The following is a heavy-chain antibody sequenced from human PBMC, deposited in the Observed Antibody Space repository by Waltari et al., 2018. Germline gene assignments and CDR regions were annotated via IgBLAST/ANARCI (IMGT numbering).Heavy chain of an antibody. Sequence: EVQLVESGGGLVQPGGSLRLSCAASGFTFSSYAMSWVRQAPGKGLEWVSAISGSGGSTYYADSVKGRFTISRDNSKNTLYLQMNSLRAEDTAVYYCAKNLGGYSYGYHGHAFDIWGQGTMVIVSS. CDR1: GFTFSSYA. CDR2: ISGSGGST. D-gene: IGHD5-18*01. V-gene: IGHV3-23*04. J-gene: IGHJ3*02. CDR3: AKNLGGYSYGYHGHAFDI.